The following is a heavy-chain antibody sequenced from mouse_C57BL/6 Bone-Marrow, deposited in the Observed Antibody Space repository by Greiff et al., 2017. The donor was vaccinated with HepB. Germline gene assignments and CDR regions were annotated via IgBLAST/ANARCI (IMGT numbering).Heavy chain of an antibody. J-gene: IGHJ3*01. CDR3: ARGGPLYYYGSSLFAY. D-gene: IGHD1-1*01. CDR1: GYTFTSYW. V-gene: IGHV1-72*01. CDR2: IDPNSGGT. Sequence: QVQLQQPGAELVKPGASVKLSCKASGYTFTSYWMHWVKQRPGRGLEWIGRIDPNSGGTKYNEKFKSKATLTVDKPSSTASMQLSSLTSEDSAVYFCARGGPLYYYGSSLFAYWGQGTLVTVSA.